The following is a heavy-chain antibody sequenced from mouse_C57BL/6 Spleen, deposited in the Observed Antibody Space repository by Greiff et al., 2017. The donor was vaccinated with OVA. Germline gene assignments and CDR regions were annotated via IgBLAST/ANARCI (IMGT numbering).Heavy chain of an antibody. CDR1: GFNINDYY. D-gene: IGHD1-1*01. V-gene: IGHV14-1*01. J-gene: IGHJ2*01. Sequence: VQLQQSGAELVRPGASVKLSCTASGFNINDYYMHWVKQRPEQGLEWIGRIDPEDGDTEYAPKFQGKATMTADTSSNTAYLQLSSLTSEATAVYYCTTGGTTVKGYWGQGTTLTVSS. CDR2: IDPEDGDT. CDR3: TTGGTTVKGY.